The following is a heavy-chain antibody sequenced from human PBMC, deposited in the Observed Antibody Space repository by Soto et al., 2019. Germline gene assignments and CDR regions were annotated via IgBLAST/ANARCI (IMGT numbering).Heavy chain of an antibody. V-gene: IGHV1-8*01. CDR3: ARGGGAGVDY. CDR2: MQPSTGRT. J-gene: IGHJ4*02. CDR1: GYSFTSLD. Sequence: QVQLVQSGAEVREPGASVKVSCKASGYSFTSLDINWVRQTAGQGLEWMGWMQPSTGRTGYAQKFQGRVTMTRDTSIKTAYMELTTLTSDDTAFYYGARGGGAGVDYWGQGTLVTVSS. D-gene: IGHD1-26*01.